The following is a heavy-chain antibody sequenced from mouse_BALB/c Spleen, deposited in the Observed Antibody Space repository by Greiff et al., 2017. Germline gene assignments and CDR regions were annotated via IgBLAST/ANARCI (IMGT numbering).Heavy chain of an antibody. CDR2: INPSTGYT. CDR1: GYTFTSYW. Sequence: QVQLQQSGAELAKPGASVKMSCKASGYTFTSYWIHWVKQRPGQGLEWIGYINPSTGYTEYNQKFKDKATLTADKSSSTAYMQLSSLTSEDSAVYYCARWNYGSTYWGQGTTLTVSS. D-gene: IGHD1-1*01. J-gene: IGHJ2*01. V-gene: IGHV1-7*01. CDR3: ARWNYGSTY.